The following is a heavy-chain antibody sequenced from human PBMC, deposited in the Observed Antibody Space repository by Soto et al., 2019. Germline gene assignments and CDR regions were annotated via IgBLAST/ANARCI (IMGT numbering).Heavy chain of an antibody. J-gene: IGHJ4*02. CDR1: GGSISSYY. V-gene: IGHV4-59*07. CDR2: IYYSGST. D-gene: IGHD4-17*01. Sequence: SDTLSLTCTVSGGSISSYYWSWIRQPPGKGLEWIGYIYYSGSTNYNPSLKSRVTISVDTSKNQFSLKLSSVTAADTAVYYCARSPYGDYVLVDYWGQGTLVTVSS. CDR3: ARSPYGDYVLVDY.